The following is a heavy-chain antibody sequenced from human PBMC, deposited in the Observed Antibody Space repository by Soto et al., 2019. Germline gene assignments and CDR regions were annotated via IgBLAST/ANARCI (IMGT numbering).Heavy chain of an antibody. Sequence: EAQLVESGGGLVQPGGSLRLSCAASGFTFSNYWMHWVRQGPGKGLVWVSRINGDGSSNNYADSVKGRVTISRDNAKNTLYLQMNSLRAEDTAVYYCARPVAASYYFDYWGQGTLVTVSS. CDR3: ARPVAASYYFDY. CDR1: GFTFSNYW. CDR2: INGDGSSN. J-gene: IGHJ4*02. D-gene: IGHD2-15*01. V-gene: IGHV3-74*01.